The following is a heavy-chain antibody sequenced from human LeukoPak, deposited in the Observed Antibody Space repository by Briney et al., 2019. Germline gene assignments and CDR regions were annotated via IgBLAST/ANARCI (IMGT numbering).Heavy chain of an antibody. Sequence: ASVKVSCKASGYSFKDYYVHWLRQAPGQGPEWLGWSDPNSGGTDIAQKFQGRVTMTRDTSLRTAYMELSRLRSDDTGVYYCARGIYGDYGDFAYWGQGTLVIISS. D-gene: IGHD4-17*01. J-gene: IGHJ4*02. CDR1: GYSFKDYY. CDR2: SDPNSGGT. V-gene: IGHV1-2*02. CDR3: ARGIYGDYGDFAY.